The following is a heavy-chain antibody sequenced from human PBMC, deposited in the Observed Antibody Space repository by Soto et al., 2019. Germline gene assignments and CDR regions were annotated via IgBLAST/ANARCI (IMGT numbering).Heavy chain of an antibody. CDR3: ARDMDIVVVVAALDY. D-gene: IGHD2-15*01. Sequence: VQLVESGGVVVQPGGSLRLSCAASGFTFSSYGMHWVRQAPGKGLEWVAVIWYDGSNKYYADSVKGRFTISRDNSKNTLYLQMNSLRAEDTAVYYCARDMDIVVVVAALDYWGQGTLVTVSS. CDR1: GFTFSSYG. CDR2: IWYDGSNK. V-gene: IGHV3-33*01. J-gene: IGHJ4*02.